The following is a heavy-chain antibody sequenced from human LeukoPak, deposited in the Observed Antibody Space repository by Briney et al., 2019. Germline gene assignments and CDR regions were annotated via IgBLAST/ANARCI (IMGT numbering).Heavy chain of an antibody. Sequence: GGSLRLSCAASGFTFSSYEMNWVRQAPGKGLEWVSYISSSGSTIYYADSVKGRFTISRDNAKNSLYLQMNSLRAEDTAVYYCASRALKGYGEFDPWGQGTLVTVSS. CDR2: ISSSGSTI. CDR3: ASRALKGYGEFDP. J-gene: IGHJ5*02. CDR1: GFTFSSYE. D-gene: IGHD5-18*01. V-gene: IGHV3-48*03.